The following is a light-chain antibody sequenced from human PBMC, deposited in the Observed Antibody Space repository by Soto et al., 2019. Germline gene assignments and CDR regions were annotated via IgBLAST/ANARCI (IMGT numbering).Light chain of an antibody. Sequence: QSALTQPASVSGSPGQSITISCTGTSSDVGAYDYVSRYQQYPGKASKLMSYDVGRRPSGGSHRFSGDKSGNTASLTISGLQAEDEADYYSSPYTSTNTPHVFGTGTELTVL. V-gene: IGLV2-14*01. CDR2: DVG. J-gene: IGLJ1*01. CDR1: SSDVGAYDY. CDR3: SPYTSTNTPHV.